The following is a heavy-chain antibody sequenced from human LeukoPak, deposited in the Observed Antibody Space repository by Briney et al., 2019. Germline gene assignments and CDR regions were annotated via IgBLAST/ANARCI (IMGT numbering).Heavy chain of an antibody. CDR2: INPNSGGT. CDR1: GYTFTGYY. Sequence: GGSLRLSCAASGYTFTGYYMHWVRQAPGQGLEWMGWINPNSGGTNYAQKFQGRVTITRDTSASTAYMELSSLRSEDMAVYYCAREGTPQRRYSSSWFPHFDYWGQGTLVTVSS. CDR3: AREGTPQRRYSSSWFPHFDY. D-gene: IGHD6-13*01. J-gene: IGHJ4*02. V-gene: IGHV1-2*02.